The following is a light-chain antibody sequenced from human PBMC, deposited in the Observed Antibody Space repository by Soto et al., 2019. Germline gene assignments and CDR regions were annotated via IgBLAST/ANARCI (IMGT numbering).Light chain of an antibody. CDR1: QGISSY. Sequence: AIRMTQSPSSLSASTGDRVTITCRASQGISSYLAWYQQKPGKAPKLRIYAASTLQSGVPSRFSGRGSGTDFTLTISCLQSEDFATYYCQQFVSYPWTFGQGTKVDIK. J-gene: IGKJ1*01. CDR3: QQFVSYPWT. V-gene: IGKV1-8*01. CDR2: AAS.